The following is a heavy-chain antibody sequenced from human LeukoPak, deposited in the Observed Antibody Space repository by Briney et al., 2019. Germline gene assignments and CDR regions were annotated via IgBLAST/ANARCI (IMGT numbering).Heavy chain of an antibody. D-gene: IGHD6-13*01. Sequence: ASVTVSCKASGYTFTSYDINWVRQAAGQGLEWMGWINPNSGGTNYVQKFQGRVTMTRDTSITTAYMELSRLRSDDTAVYYCAREATIATAGTAGINFWGQGTLVTVSS. J-gene: IGHJ4*02. CDR1: GYTFTSYD. CDR2: INPNSGGT. CDR3: AREATIATAGTAGINF. V-gene: IGHV1-2*02.